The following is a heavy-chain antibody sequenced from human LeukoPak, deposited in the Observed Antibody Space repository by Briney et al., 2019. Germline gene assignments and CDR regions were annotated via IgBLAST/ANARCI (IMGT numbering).Heavy chain of an antibody. V-gene: IGHV3-48*03. CDR1: GFTLSSYE. J-gene: IGHJ4*02. CDR2: ISSSGSTI. Sequence: GGSLRLSCAASGFTLSSYEMNWVRQAPGKGLEWVSYISSSGSTIYYADSVKGRFTISRDNAKNSLYLQMNSLRAEDTAVYYCAKLYYDILTGYYEDYWGQGTLVTVSS. CDR3: AKLYYDILTGYYEDY. D-gene: IGHD3-9*01.